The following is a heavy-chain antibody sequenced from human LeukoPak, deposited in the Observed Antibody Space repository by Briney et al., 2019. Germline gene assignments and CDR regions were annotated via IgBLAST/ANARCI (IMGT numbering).Heavy chain of an antibody. CDR2: IRYDGSNK. J-gene: IGHJ4*02. V-gene: IGHV3-30*02. D-gene: IGHD3-3*01. Sequence: PGGSLRLSCAASGFTFSSYGMHWVRQAPGKGLEWVAFIRYDGSNKYYADSVKGRFTISRDNSKNTLYLQMNSLRAEDTAVYYCARGVRFLEWLVDYWGQGTLVTVSS. CDR1: GFTFSSYG. CDR3: ARGVRFLEWLVDY.